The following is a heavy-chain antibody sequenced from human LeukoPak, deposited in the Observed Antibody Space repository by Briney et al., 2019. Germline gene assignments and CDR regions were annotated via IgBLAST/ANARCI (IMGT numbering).Heavy chain of an antibody. Sequence: SETLSLTCSVSGGSISSSYWSWIRQPPGKGLEWIGSIYYSGSTSYNPSLKSRVTISVDTSKNQFSLKLTSVTAADTAVYYCARHGHHGDHDYWGQGTLVTVSS. D-gene: IGHD2-21*02. CDR3: ARHGHHGDHDY. CDR2: IYYSGST. J-gene: IGHJ4*02. CDR1: GGSISSSY. V-gene: IGHV4-59*05.